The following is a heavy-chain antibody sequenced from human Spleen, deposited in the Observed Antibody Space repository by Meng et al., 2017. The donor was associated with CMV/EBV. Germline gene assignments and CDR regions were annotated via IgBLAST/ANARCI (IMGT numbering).Heavy chain of an antibody. CDR1: GFTFSRYN. CDR3: ARDRYYDFWSGYYTYYGMDV. V-gene: IGHV3-21*01. J-gene: IGHJ6*02. Sequence: GGSLRLSCEGSGFTFSRYNMNWVRQAPGKGLEWVSHISSGSSYIYNADSVKGRFTISRDNAKNSLYLQMNSLRAEDTAVYYCARDRYYDFWSGYYTYYGMDVWGQGTTVTAP. D-gene: IGHD3-3*01. CDR2: ISSGSSYI.